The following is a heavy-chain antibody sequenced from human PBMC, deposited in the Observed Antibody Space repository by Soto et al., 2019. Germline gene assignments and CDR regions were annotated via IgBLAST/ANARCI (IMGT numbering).Heavy chain of an antibody. V-gene: IGHV4-59*01. CDR3: AEDEKGKSSVWSFFAY. CDR2: IYYSGST. Sequence: PTETLSLTCEVSGGSICRYYWCWIRQPPGKGLEWIGYIYYSGSTNYNPSLKSRVTISVDTSKNQFSLKLSSVTAADTDVYYCAEDEKGKSSVWSFFAYWVKGTLVTVS. D-gene: IGHD6-19*01. J-gene: IGHJ4*02. CDR1: GGSICRYY.